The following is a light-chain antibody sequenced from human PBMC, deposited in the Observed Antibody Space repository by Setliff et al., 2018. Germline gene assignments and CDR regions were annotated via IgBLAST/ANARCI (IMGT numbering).Light chain of an antibody. Sequence: SYELTQPPSVSVAPGKTARIPCGGNNIGRESVHWYQQKPGQAPVLVIFDDSDRPSGIPERFSGSNSGNTATLTISGVEAGDEADYYCQVCDISSDHPYVFGAGTKATVL. V-gene: IGLV3-21*04. J-gene: IGLJ1*01. CDR1: NIGRES. CDR3: QVCDISSDHPYV. CDR2: DDS.